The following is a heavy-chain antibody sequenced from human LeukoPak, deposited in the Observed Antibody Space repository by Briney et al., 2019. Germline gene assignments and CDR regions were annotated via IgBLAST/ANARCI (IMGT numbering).Heavy chain of an antibody. Sequence: AGGSLRLSCAASGFTFSSYDMHWVRQATGKGLEWVSAIGTAGDTYYPGSVKGRFTISREKAKNSLYLQMNSLRAGDTAVYYCARAQAGAHSGSYPYYFDYWGQGTLVTVSS. J-gene: IGHJ4*02. D-gene: IGHD1-26*01. V-gene: IGHV3-13*01. CDR2: IGTAGDT. CDR3: ARAQAGAHSGSYPYYFDY. CDR1: GFTFSSYD.